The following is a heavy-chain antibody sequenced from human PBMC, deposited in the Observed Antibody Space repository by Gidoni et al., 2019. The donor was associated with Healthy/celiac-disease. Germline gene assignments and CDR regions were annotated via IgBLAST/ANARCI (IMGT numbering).Heavy chain of an antibody. V-gene: IGHV3-30*04. J-gene: IGHJ6*02. CDR3: AREGGPRERDFWSGYRPGGMDV. D-gene: IGHD3-3*01. Sequence: QVQLVESGGGVVQPGRSLRLSCAASGFTFSSYAMHWVRQGPGKGLEWVAVISYDGINKYYADSVKGRFTISRDNSKNTLYLQMNSLRAEDTAVYYCAREGGPRERDFWSGYRPGGMDVWGQGTTVTVSS. CDR1: GFTFSSYA. CDR2: ISYDGINK.